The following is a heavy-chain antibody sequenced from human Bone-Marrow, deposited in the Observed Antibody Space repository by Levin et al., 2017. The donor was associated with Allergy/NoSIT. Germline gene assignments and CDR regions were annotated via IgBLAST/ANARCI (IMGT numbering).Heavy chain of an antibody. Sequence: PGGSLRLSCAASGFSFSTYGMHWVRQAPGKGLEWVALISNNGGYTFYADSVKGRFTISRENPENTPSLQMYSLRPEDTAVYYWAKPPSVGRGDWLFAFEHWGQGTPVTVSS. J-gene: IGHJ4*02. CDR1: GFSFSTYG. D-gene: IGHD3-9*01. CDR2: ISNNGGYT. V-gene: IGHV3-30*18. CDR3: AKPPSVGRGDWLFAFEH.